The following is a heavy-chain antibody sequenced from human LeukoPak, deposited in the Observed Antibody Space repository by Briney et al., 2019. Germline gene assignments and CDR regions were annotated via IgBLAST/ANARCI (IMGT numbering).Heavy chain of an antibody. Sequence: RASVKVSCKASGYTFTSYYMHWVRQAPGQGLEWMGIINPSGGSTNYAQKFQGRVTMTRDTSTSTVYIELSSLRSEDTAVYYCARDTNPSSSSGYYGSGSYYNPLDYWGQGTLVTVSS. D-gene: IGHD3-10*01. CDR3: ARDTNPSSSSGYYGSGSYYNPLDY. CDR2: INPSGGST. J-gene: IGHJ4*02. CDR1: GYTFTSYY. V-gene: IGHV1-46*03.